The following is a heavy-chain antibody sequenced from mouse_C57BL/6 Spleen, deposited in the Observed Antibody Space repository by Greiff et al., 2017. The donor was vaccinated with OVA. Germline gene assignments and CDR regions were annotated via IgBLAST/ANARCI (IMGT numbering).Heavy chain of an antibody. CDR3: TRSTPSPCAY. CDR1: GYTFTDYE. CDR2: IDPETGGT. J-gene: IGHJ3*01. Sequence: QVQLQQSGAELVRPGASVTLSCKASGYTFTDYEMHWVKQTPVHGLEWIGAIDPETGGTAYNQKFKGKAILTADKSSSTAYMELRSLTSEDSAVYYCTRSTPSPCAYWGQGTLVTVSA. V-gene: IGHV1-15*01.